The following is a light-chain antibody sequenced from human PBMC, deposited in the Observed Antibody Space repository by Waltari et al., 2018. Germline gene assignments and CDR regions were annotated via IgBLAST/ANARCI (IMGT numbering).Light chain of an antibody. V-gene: IGLV1-36*01. CDR2: ADD. Sequence: QSVLTQTPPVSEAPRQRVTISWSGSRPNIGNNPVNWYQQVPGKAPKLLVFADDLLPSGVSDRFSGSKSGTSASLAISGLRSEDEGVYFCAAWDDSLKGVLFGGGTKLTVL. CDR3: AAWDDSLKGVL. J-gene: IGLJ2*01. CDR1: RPNIGNNP.